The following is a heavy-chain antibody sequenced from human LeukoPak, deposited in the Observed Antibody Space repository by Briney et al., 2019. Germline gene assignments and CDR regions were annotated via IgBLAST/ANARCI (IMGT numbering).Heavy chain of an antibody. V-gene: IGHV5-51*01. D-gene: IGHD6-19*01. CDR2: IYPGDSDT. CDR1: GYSFTSYW. Sequence: GESLKISCKGFGYSFTSYWIAWVRQMPGKGLEWMGIIYPGDSDTRYSPSFQGQVTISADKSISTAYLQWSSLKASDTAMYYCARRSGSGWWSHAFDIWGQGTMVTVSS. CDR3: ARRSGSGWWSHAFDI. J-gene: IGHJ3*02.